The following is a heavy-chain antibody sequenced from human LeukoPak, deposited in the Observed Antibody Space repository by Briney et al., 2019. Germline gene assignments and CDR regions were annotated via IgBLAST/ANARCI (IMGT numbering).Heavy chain of an antibody. CDR1: GGSISSYY. D-gene: IGHD4-23*01. Sequence: SETLSLTCTVSGGSISSYYWSWIRQPPGKGLEWIGYIYYSGSTNYNPSLKSRVTISVDTSKNQFSLKLSSVTAADTAVYYCARALLSYGGNSGNWFDPWGQGTLVTVSS. V-gene: IGHV4-59*08. J-gene: IGHJ5*02. CDR3: ARALLSYGGNSGNWFDP. CDR2: IYYSGST.